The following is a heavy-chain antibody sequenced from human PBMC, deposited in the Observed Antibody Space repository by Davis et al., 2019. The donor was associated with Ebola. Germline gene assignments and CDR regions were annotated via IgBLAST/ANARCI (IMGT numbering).Heavy chain of an antibody. CDR3: AKLELRGY. J-gene: IGHJ4*02. D-gene: IGHD1-7*01. CDR2: ISYDGSNK. Sequence: GESLKISCAASGFTFSSYGMHWVRQAPGKGLEWVAVISYDGSNKYYADSVKGRFTISRDNSKNTLYLQMNSLRAEDTAVYYCAKLELRGYWGQGTLVTVSP. CDR1: GFTFSSYG. V-gene: IGHV3-30*18.